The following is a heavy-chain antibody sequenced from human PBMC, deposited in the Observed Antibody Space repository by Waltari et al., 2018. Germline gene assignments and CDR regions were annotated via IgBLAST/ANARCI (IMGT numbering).Heavy chain of an antibody. CDR2: IYHSGST. J-gene: IGHJ5*02. CDR1: GGSLSSSNW. V-gene: IGHV4-4*02. CDR3: ARDGDYPGNWFDP. Sequence: QVQLQESGPGLVKPSGTLSLTCAVSGGSLSSSNWWSWVRQPPGKGLEWIGDIYHSGSTNYNPSLKRRVTISVDKSKNQFSLKLSSVTAADTAVYYCARDGDYPGNWFDPWGQGTLVTVSS. D-gene: IGHD4-17*01.